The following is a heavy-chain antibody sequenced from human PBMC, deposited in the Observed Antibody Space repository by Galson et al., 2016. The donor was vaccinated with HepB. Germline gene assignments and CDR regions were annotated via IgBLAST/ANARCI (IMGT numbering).Heavy chain of an antibody. V-gene: IGHV6-1*01. CDR3: ARVAGTGWYYNWFDP. J-gene: IGHJ5*02. D-gene: IGHD6-19*01. Sequence: CAIPGDSVSSNNAAWNWIRQSPSRGLEWLGRTYYRSKWYTDYAVSVKSRITINPDTSENQFPLQMNSVTPEDTAIHYCARVAGTGWYYNWFDPWGQGTLVTVSS. CDR2: TYYRSKWYT. CDR1: GDSVSSNNAA.